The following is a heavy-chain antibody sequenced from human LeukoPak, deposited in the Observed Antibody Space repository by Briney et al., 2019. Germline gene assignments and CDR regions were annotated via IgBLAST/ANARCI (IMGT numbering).Heavy chain of an antibody. Sequence: QRGGSLRLSCAASGFTFSGHWMHWVRQAPGKGLVWVSRITGDGSSTSYADSVKGRFTISRDNAKNTLYLQMISLRAEDTAVYYCARDTGWYFDLWGRGTLVTVSS. CDR1: GFTFSGHW. CDR3: ARDTGWYFDL. J-gene: IGHJ2*01. V-gene: IGHV3-74*01. CDR2: ITGDGSST. D-gene: IGHD4-17*01.